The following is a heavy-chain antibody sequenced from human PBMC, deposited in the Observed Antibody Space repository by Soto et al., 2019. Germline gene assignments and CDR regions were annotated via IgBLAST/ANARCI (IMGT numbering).Heavy chain of an antibody. J-gene: IGHJ6*03. CDR3: TTDPHWNYAKNYYYYYYMDV. Sequence: GGSLRLSCAASGFTFSNAWMSWVRQAPGKGLEWVGRIKSKTDGGTTDYAAPVKGRFTISRDDSKNTLYLQMNSLKTEDTAVYYCTTDPHWNYAKNYYYYYYMDVWGKGTTVTVSS. CDR1: GFTFSNAW. CDR2: IKSKTDGGTT. D-gene: IGHD1-7*01. V-gene: IGHV3-15*01.